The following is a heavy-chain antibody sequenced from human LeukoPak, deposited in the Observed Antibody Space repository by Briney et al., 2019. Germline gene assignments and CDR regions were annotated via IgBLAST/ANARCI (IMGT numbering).Heavy chain of an antibody. CDR2: IIPILGIA. J-gene: IGHJ6*02. CDR3: ATAGYGDYLYGMDV. CDR1: GYTFTGYY. Sequence: GASVKVSCKASGYTFTGYYMHWVRQAPGQGLEWMGRIIPILGIANYAQKFQGRVTITADKSTSTAYMELSSLRSEDTAVYYCATAGYGDYLYGMDVWGQGTTVTVSS. D-gene: IGHD4-17*01. V-gene: IGHV1-69*02.